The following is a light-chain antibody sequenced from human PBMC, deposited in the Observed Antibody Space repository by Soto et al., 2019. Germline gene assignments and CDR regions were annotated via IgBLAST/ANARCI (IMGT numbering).Light chain of an antibody. V-gene: IGKV3-20*01. CDR1: QTVINTY. J-gene: IGKJ4*01. CDR2: GAS. CDR3: QQSGSSPLT. Sequence: EIVLTQSPGTLSLSPGERATLSCRASQTVINTYLAWYQQKPGQAPRLLIYGASSRATGVPDRFSGSGSGTDFTLTISRLEPEDFAVYFCQQSGSSPLTFGGGTKVEIK.